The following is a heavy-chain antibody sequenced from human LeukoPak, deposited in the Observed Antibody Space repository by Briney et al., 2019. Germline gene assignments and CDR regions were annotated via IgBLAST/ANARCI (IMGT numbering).Heavy chain of an antibody. CDR2: ISSSGSYI. CDR3: ARDKYCSDDNCDGGSKFDY. V-gene: IGHV3-21*01. J-gene: IGHJ4*02. CDR1: AFAFSSYS. Sequence: PGGSLRLSCAASAFAFSSYSMNWVRQAPGKGLEWVSSISSSGSYIYYADSVKGRFTISRDNAKNTLYLQMNSLRAEDTGVYYCARDKYCSDDNCDGGSKFDYWGQGTLVTVSS. D-gene: IGHD2-15*01.